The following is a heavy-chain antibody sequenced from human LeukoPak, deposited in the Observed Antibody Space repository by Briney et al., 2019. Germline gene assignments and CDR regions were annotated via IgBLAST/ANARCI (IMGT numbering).Heavy chain of an antibody. D-gene: IGHD4-23*01. CDR1: GGSISSGAYS. Sequence: SETLSLTCAVSGGSISSGAYSWSWIRQPPRKGLEWIGYVYYSGGTYYNPSLKGRVTISVDTSKNQFSLKLSSVTAADTAVYYCARGRSYGGNSGSRVPLNFDYWGQGTLVTVSS. J-gene: IGHJ4*02. CDR2: VYYSGGT. V-gene: IGHV4-30-4*07. CDR3: ARGRSYGGNSGSRVPLNFDY.